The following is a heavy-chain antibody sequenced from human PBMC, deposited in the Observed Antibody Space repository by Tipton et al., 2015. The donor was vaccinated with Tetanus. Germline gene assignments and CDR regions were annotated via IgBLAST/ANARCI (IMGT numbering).Heavy chain of an antibody. CDR1: GGSIRSGGFY. J-gene: IGHJ4*02. CDR2: IYYTGNT. D-gene: IGHD6-6*01. CDR3: ARRSVSARFDD. V-gene: IGHV4-31*03. Sequence: TLSLTCTVSGGSIRSGGFYWSWIRQYPVKGLEWIGYIYYTGNTYYNPSLKSRVTISVDTSKNQFSLKLSSVTAADTAVYYCARRSVSARFDDWGQGTLVTVSS.